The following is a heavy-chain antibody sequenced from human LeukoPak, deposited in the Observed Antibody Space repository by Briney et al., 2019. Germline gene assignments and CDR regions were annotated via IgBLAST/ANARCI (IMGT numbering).Heavy chain of an antibody. J-gene: IGHJ3*02. CDR1: GGSITTYY. CDR2: IYYSGSA. D-gene: IGHD2-15*01. CDR3: AGSGGWDAFHS. Sequence: SETLSLTCIVSGGSITTYYWSWIRQPPGKGLEWLGYIYYSGSANYNPSLKSRVTISVDTSKKQFSLKLSSVTAADTAVYYCAGSGGWDAFHSWGQGTLVTVSS. V-gene: IGHV4-59*01.